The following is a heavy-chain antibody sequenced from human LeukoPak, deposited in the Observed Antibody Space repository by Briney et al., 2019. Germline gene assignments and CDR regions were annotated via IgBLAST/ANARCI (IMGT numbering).Heavy chain of an antibody. CDR3: ARGLRPNYDFWSGYSTNDY. Sequence: ASVKVSCKASGYTFTSYDINWVRQATGQGLEWMGWMNPNSGNTGYAQKFQGRVTMTRNTSISTAYMELSSLRSEDTAVYYCARGLRPNYDFWSGYSTNDYWGQGTLVTVSS. CDR2: MNPNSGNT. D-gene: IGHD3-3*01. V-gene: IGHV1-8*01. J-gene: IGHJ4*02. CDR1: GYTFTSYD.